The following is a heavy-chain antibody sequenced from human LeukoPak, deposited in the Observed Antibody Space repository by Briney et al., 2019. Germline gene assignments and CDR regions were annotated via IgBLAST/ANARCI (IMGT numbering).Heavy chain of an antibody. J-gene: IGHJ3*02. V-gene: IGHV4-31*03. CDR2: IYYSGST. Sequence: SETLSLTCTVSGGSIGSGAYYWNWIRHHPGKCLEWLGYIYYSGSTYFNPSLKSRLTLSVDTSKNQFSLKLSSVTAADTAVYFCARGGGFDAFDIWGQGTMVTVSS. CDR1: GGSIGSGAYY. D-gene: IGHD3-16*01. CDR3: ARGGGFDAFDI.